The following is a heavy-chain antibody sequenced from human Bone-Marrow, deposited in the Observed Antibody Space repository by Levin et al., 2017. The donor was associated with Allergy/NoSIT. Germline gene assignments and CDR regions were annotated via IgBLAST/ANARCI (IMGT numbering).Heavy chain of an antibody. Sequence: GGSLRLSCIASGFAFSNYAMSWVRQTPGKGLEWVSGIRASGIGTFYPDSVKGRFAISRDNSKNTLYLQMNNLRDEDTAVYYCEKETAVSGIPVFDYWGQGILLTVSS. V-gene: IGHV3-23*01. CDR1: GFAFSNYA. CDR2: IRASGIGT. J-gene: IGHJ4*02. D-gene: IGHD6-19*01. CDR3: EKETAVSGIPVFDY.